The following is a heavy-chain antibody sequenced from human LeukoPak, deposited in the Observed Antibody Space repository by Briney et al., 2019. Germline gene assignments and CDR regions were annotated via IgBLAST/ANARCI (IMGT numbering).Heavy chain of an antibody. Sequence: GGSLRLSCAASGFTFDDYAMHWVRQAPGKGLEWVSGISWNSGRIGYADSVKGRFTISRDNAKNSLYLQMNSLRAEDTALYYCAKASPVYYDSSGYSGSGFDYWGQGTLVTVSS. D-gene: IGHD3-22*01. CDR1: GFTFDDYA. V-gene: IGHV3-9*01. CDR3: AKASPVYYDSSGYSGSGFDY. J-gene: IGHJ4*02. CDR2: ISWNSGRI.